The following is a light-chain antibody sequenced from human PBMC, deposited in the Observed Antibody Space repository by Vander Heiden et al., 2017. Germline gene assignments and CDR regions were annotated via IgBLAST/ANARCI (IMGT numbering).Light chain of an antibody. V-gene: IGLV1-40*01. CDR2: VNS. Sequence: QSVLTQPPSVCVALGQRVTMYCTGGSLNMGAGYVLYWYLQLQGTATKLRSYVNSNRPSGVPDRFVGANSGTSVYLVINGLQAEDEAYDDGHYSDSGLSVAGFGGGTKMAVL. J-gene: IGLJ3*02. CDR1: SLNMGAGYV. CDR3: HYSDSGLSVAG.